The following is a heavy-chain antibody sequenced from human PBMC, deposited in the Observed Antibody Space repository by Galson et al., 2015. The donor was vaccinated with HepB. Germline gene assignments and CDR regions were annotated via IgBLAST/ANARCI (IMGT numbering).Heavy chain of an antibody. J-gene: IGHJ4*02. CDR2: INPTGGST. D-gene: IGHD3-3*01. CDR1: GYSFSSYY. CDR3: AGESGSSSRYFDY. Sequence: SVKVSCKASGYSFSSYYIHWVRQVPGQGLEWMGIINPTGGSTTNTQKFQGRVTMTRDRSAGTVYMELSSLRSEDTAVYYCAGESGSSSRYFDYWGQGTLVTVSS. V-gene: IGHV1-46*03.